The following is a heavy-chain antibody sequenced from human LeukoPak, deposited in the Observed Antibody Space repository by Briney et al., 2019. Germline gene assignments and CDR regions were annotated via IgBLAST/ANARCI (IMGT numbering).Heavy chain of an antibody. V-gene: IGHV4-59*01. CDR1: GGSISSYY. CDR2: IYYSGST. J-gene: IGHJ4*02. D-gene: IGHD1-26*01. CDR3: ARAIVGATTGYFDY. Sequence: SETLSLTCTVSGGSISSYYWSWIRQPPGKGLEWIGCIYYSGSTNYNPSLKSRVTISVDTSKNQFSLKLSSVTAADTAVYYCARAIVGATTGYFDYWGQGTLVTVSS.